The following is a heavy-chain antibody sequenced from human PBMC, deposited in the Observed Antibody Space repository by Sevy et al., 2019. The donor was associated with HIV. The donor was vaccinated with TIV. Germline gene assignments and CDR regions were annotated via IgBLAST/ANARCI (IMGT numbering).Heavy chain of an antibody. V-gene: IGHV3-7*01. J-gene: IGHJ4*02. CDR1: GFSFTDFW. CDR2: INQDGSEM. Sequence: PGGSLRLSCKASGFSFTDFWMQWVRQVPGKGPEWVANINQDGSEMYYVDSVKGRFTISRDNAESALYLQMHGLRAEDAATYFCARRYFDLWGQGTVVTVSS. CDR3: ARRYFDL.